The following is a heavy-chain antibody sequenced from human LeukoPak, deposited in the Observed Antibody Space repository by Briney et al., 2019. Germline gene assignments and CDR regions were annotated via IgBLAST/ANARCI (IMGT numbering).Heavy chain of an antibody. Sequence: GASVKVSCKASGYTFTSYYMHWVRQAPGQGLEWMGIINPSGGSTSYAQKFQGRVTMTRDMSTSTVYMELSSLRSEDTAVYYCATQYYYGSGSGWFDPWGQGTLVTVSS. D-gene: IGHD3-10*01. CDR3: ATQYYYGSGSGWFDP. V-gene: IGHV1-46*01. J-gene: IGHJ5*02. CDR1: GYTFTSYY. CDR2: INPSGGST.